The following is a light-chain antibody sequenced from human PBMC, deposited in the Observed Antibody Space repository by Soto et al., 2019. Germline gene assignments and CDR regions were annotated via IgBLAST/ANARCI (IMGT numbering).Light chain of an antibody. CDR1: QSVASY. Sequence: EPVLTQSPGTLSLSPGERATLSCRASQSVASYLAWYQQKPGQAPRLLIYGTSSRATGVPDRFSGSGSGTDFTLAISRLETEDFAVYYCQQYGRTPRTFGQGTKVDI. V-gene: IGKV3-20*01. J-gene: IGKJ1*01. CDR3: QQYGRTPRT. CDR2: GTS.